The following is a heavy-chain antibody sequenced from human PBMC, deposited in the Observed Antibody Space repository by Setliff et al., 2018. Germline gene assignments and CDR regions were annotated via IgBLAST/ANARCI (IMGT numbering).Heavy chain of an antibody. CDR3: ARGGDIVVVPAAPPYYYYGMDV. J-gene: IGHJ6*02. CDR1: GGSISSYY. CDR2: INYSGST. Sequence: PSETLSLTCTVSGGSISSYYWSWIRQPPGKGLEWIGYINYSGSTNYNPSLKSRVTISLDTSKKQFSLKLSSVTAADTAVYYCARGGDIVVVPAAPPYYYYGMDVWGQGTTVTVSS. V-gene: IGHV4-59*01. D-gene: IGHD2-2*01.